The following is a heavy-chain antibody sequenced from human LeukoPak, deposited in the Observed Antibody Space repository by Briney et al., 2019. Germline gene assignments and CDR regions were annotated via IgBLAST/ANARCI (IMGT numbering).Heavy chain of an antibody. CDR1: GHTLTELS. D-gene: IGHD2-2*01. CDR2: FDPEDGET. CDR3: ATYCSSTSCGLVFDY. J-gene: IGHJ4*02. Sequence: ASVKVSCKVSGHTLTELSMHWVRQAPGKGLEWMGGFDPEDGETIYAQKFQGRVTMTEDTSTDTAYMELSSLRSEDTAVYYCATYCSSTSCGLVFDYWGQGTLVTVSS. V-gene: IGHV1-24*01.